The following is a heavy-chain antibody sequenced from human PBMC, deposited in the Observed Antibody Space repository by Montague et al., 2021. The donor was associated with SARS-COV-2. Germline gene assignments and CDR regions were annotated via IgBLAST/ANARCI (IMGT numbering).Heavy chain of an antibody. CDR3: TREVLAAMRPWFDP. CDR2: IFNRGST. V-gene: IGHV4-61*09. J-gene: IGHJ5*02. Sequence: SQTLSLTCTVSGDSISGGPYYWTWIRQPAGKGLEWIGHIFNRGSTLYNPSLKSRVTISVDPSKNQFSLTLGSVTAADTAVYYCTREVLAAMRPWFDPWGQGTLVTVSS. D-gene: IGHD2-2*01. CDR1: GDSISGGPYY.